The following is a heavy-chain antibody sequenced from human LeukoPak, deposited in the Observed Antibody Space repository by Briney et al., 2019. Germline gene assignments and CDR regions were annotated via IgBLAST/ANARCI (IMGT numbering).Heavy chain of an antibody. CDR1: GFTFTTYA. V-gene: IGHV3-23*01. CDR2: ISGSGGST. CDR3: AKDSHSGSYHRNFDY. J-gene: IGHJ4*02. D-gene: IGHD1-26*01. Sequence: GGSLRLSCAASGFTFTTYAMSWVRQAPGKGLEWVSVISGSGGSTYYADSVKGRFTISRDNSKNTLYLQMNSLRAEDTAVYYCAKDSHSGSYHRNFDYWGQGTLVTVSS.